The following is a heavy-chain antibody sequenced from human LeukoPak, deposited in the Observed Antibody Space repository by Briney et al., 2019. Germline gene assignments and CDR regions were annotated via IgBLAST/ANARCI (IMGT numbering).Heavy chain of an antibody. CDR1: GASINSATYY. D-gene: IGHD3-10*01. J-gene: IGHJ5*02. V-gene: IGHV4-31*03. CDR3: ASWHYNGSERQIDP. Sequence: SETLSLTCIVSGASINSATYYWSWIRQHPGKGLEWIGYIYYTGTTNYNPSLRSRVIISVDTSKNQFSLKVTSVTAADTAVYYCASWHYNGSERQIDPWGQGTQVTVSS. CDR2: IYYTGTT.